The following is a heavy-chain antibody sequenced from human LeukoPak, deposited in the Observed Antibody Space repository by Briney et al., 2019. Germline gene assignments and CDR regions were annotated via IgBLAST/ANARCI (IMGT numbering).Heavy chain of an antibody. D-gene: IGHD3-10*01. V-gene: IGHV4-4*07. CDR3: ARWTTISGTPSRYYMDV. CDR2: IYTSGST. J-gene: IGHJ6*03. Sequence: PSETLSLTCTVSGGSISSYYWSWIRQPAGKGLEWIGRIYTSGSTNYNPSLKSRVTMSVDTSKNQFSLKLSSVTAADTAVYYCARWTTISGTPSRYYMDVWGKGTTVTISS. CDR1: GGSISSYY.